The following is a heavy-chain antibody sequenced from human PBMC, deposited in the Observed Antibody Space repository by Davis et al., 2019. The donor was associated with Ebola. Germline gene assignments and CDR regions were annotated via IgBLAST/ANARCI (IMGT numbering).Heavy chain of an antibody. CDR1: GYTFTSYG. CDR3: ARDLGGDFWSGHNWFDP. J-gene: IGHJ5*02. V-gene: IGHV1-69*04. Sequence: SVKVSCKASGYTFTSYGISWVRQAPGQGLEWMGRIIPILGIANYAQKFQGRVTITADKSTSTAYMELSSLRSEDTAVYYCARDLGGDFWSGHNWFDPWGQGTLVTVSS. CDR2: IIPILGIA. D-gene: IGHD3-3*01.